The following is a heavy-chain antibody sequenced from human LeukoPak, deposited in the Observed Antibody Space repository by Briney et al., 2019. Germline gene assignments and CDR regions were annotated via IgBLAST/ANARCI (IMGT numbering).Heavy chain of an antibody. Sequence: GGSLRLSCAASGFTFSSYAMSWVRQAPGKGLEWVATIVSDGYKAYYADSVKGRFAISRDNSQNTVHLQMDSLRAEDTATYYCAKEIVFFFGDPWGQGALVTVSS. CDR2: IVSDGYKA. CDR1: GFTFSSYA. D-gene: IGHD3-10*01. CDR3: AKEIVFFFGDP. V-gene: IGHV3-23*01. J-gene: IGHJ5*02.